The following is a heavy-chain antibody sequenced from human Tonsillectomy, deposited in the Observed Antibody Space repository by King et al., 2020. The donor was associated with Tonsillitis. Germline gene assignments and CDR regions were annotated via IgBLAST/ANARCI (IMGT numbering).Heavy chain of an antibody. J-gene: IGHJ4*02. V-gene: IGHV1-2*02. D-gene: IGHD3-10*01. CDR1: GYTFTGYY. CDR2: INFNSGGT. CDR3: ARDYYGLGSHLFYFDY. Sequence: QLVQSGAEVKKPGASLKVSCKASGYTFTGYYMHWVRQAPGQGLEWMGWINFNSGGTNYAQKFEGRVTMTRDTSISTAYMELTSLRSDDTAVYFCARDYYGLGSHLFYFDYWGQGTLVTVSS.